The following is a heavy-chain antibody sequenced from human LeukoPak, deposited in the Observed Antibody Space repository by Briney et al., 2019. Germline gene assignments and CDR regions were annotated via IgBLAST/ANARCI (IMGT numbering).Heavy chain of an antibody. D-gene: IGHD3-10*01. CDR3: ARADYYYGSGGFDY. J-gene: IGHJ4*02. CDR1: GDSISSYY. V-gene: IGHV4-59*12. CDR2: IYCSGST. Sequence: SETLSLTCTVSGDSISSYYWSWIRQPPGKGLEWVGFIYCSGSTNYNPSLKSRVTISVDTSKNQFSLKLSSVTAADTAVYFCARADYYYGSGGFDYWGQGTLVTVSS.